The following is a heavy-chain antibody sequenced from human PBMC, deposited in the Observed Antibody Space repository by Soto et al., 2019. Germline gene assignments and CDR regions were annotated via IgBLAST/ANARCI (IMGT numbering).Heavy chain of an antibody. CDR2: IIPILGIA. V-gene: IGHV1-69*02. D-gene: IGHD6-19*01. Sequence: QVQLVQSGAEVKKPGSSVKVSCKASGGTFSSYTISWVRQAPGQGLEWMGRIIPILGIANYAQKFQGRVTITADKSTSTAYMELSSLRSEDTAVYYCARAIAVAVADNAVGGMDVWGQGTTVTVSS. CDR3: ARAIAVAVADNAVGGMDV. CDR1: GGTFSSYT. J-gene: IGHJ6*02.